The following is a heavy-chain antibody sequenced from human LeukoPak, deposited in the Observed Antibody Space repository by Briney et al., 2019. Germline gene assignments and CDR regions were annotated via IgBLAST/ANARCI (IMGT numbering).Heavy chain of an antibody. CDR1: GGSFSGYY. CDR2: INHSGST. V-gene: IGHV4-34*01. D-gene: IGHD3-3*01. J-gene: IGHJ2*01. CDR3: ARVYARRRDLTIFGVVIPVRYFDL. Sequence: KTSETLSLTCAVYGGSFSGYYWSWIRQPPGKGLEWIGEINHSGSTNYNPSLKSRVTISVDTSKNQFSLKLSSVTAADTAVYYCARVYARRRDLTIFGVVIPVRYFDLWGRGTLVTVSS.